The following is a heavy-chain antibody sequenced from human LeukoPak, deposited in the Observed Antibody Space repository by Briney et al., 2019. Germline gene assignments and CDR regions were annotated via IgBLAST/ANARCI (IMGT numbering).Heavy chain of an antibody. CDR3: ARDISGYFDY. J-gene: IGHJ4*02. Sequence: GESLKISCKGSGYTFTNYWISWVRQMPGKGLEWMGRIDPSGSYTNYSPSFQGHVTISADKSISTAYLQWSSLKASDTAMYYCARDISGYFDYWGQGSLVTFSS. CDR2: IDPSGSYT. CDR1: GYTFTNYW. D-gene: IGHD3-22*01. V-gene: IGHV5-10-1*01.